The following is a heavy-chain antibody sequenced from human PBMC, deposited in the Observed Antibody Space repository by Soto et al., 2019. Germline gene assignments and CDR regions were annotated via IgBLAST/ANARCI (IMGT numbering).Heavy chain of an antibody. D-gene: IGHD2-2*01. CDR3: VTDRVVVVPAADYYYYGMDV. CDR2: ISSSSSYI. J-gene: IGHJ6*02. CDR1: GFTFSSYS. Sequence: EVQLVESGGGLVKPGGSLRLSCAASGFTFSSYSMNWVRQAPGKGLEWVSSISSSSSYIYYADSVKGRFTISRDNAKNSLYMQMNSLRAEDTVVYYCVTDRVVVVPAADYYYYGMDVWGQGTTVTVSS. V-gene: IGHV3-21*01.